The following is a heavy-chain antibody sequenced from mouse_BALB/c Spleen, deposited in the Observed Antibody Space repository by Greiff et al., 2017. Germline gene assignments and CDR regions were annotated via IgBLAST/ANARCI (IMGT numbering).Heavy chain of an antibody. CDR2: ISSGGSYT. CDR1: GFTFSSYT. CDR3: TRDDYDYAMDY. Sequence: EVMLVESGGGLVKPGGSLKLSCAASGFTFSSYTMSWVRQTPEKRLEWVATISSGGSYTYYPDSVKGRFTISRDNAKITLYLQMSSLKSEDTAMYYCTRDDYDYAMDYWGQGTSVTVSS. D-gene: IGHD2-4*01. J-gene: IGHJ4*01. V-gene: IGHV5-6-4*01.